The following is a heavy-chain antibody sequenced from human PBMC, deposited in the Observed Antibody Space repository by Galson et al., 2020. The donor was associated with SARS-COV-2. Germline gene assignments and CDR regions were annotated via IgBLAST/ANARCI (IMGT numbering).Heavy chain of an antibody. CDR3: ARGPYVSSSYWKFDY. V-gene: IGHV3-20*04. CDR2: INWNGNSV. J-gene: IGHJ4*02. CDR1: GFTFGDYG. D-gene: IGHD6-6*01. Sequence: GGSLRLSCAASGFTFGDYGMTWVRQAPGKGLEWVSRINWNGNSVAYADSVKGRFTISRDSAKNSLYLQMNSLRAEDTAFYYCARGPYVSSSYWKFDYWGQGTLVTVSS.